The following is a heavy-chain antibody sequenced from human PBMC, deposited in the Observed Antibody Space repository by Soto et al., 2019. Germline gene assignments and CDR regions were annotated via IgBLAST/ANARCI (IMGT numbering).Heavy chain of an antibody. CDR2: ISGSGGST. CDR3: ATARFLEWLLFKTYYFDY. V-gene: IGHV3-23*01. Sequence: EVQLLESGGGLVQPGGSLRLSCAASGFTFSSYAMSWVRQAPGKGLEWVSAISGSGGSTSYADSVKGRFTISRDNSKNTLYLQMNSLRAEDTAVYYCATARFLEWLLFKTYYFDYWGQGTLVTVSS. J-gene: IGHJ4*02. CDR1: GFTFSSYA. D-gene: IGHD3-3*01.